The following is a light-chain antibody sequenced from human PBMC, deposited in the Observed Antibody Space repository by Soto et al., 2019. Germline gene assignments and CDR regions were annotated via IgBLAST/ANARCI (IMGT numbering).Light chain of an antibody. CDR3: QQYNKWPLIT. Sequence: IQLTQSPSSLSASVGDRVTIACRASQGISSYLAWYQQKPGKAPKLLIYAASTLQSGVPSRFSGSGSGTEFTLTISGLQSEDFAIYYCQQYNKWPLITFGQGTRLEIK. J-gene: IGKJ5*01. CDR1: QGISSY. V-gene: IGKV1-9*01. CDR2: AAS.